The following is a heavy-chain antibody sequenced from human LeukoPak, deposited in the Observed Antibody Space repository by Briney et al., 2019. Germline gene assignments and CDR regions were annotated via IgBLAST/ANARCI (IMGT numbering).Heavy chain of an antibody. CDR1: GFTFSSYG. CDR3: ARESAARY. J-gene: IGHJ4*02. D-gene: IGHD6-13*01. Sequence: GGSLRLSCTASGFTFSSYGMHWVRQAPGQGLEWMGWINPNSGGTNYAQKFQGRVTMTRDTSISTAYMELSRLSSDDTAVYYCARESAARYWGQGTLVTVSS. V-gene: IGHV1-2*02. CDR2: INPNSGGT.